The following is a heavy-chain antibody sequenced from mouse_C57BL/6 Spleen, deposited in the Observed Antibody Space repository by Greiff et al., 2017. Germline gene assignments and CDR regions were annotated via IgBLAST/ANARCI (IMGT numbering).Heavy chain of an antibody. Sequence: EVQLQQSGPELVKPGASVKISCKASGYSFTGYYMNWVKQSPEKSLEWIGEINPSTGGTTYNQKFKAKATLTVDKSSSTAYMQLKSLTSEDSAVYYCARGDYGSFYYFDYWGQGTTLTVSS. V-gene: IGHV1-42*01. J-gene: IGHJ2*01. CDR3: ARGDYGSFYYFDY. CDR2: INPSTGGT. D-gene: IGHD1-1*01. CDR1: GYSFTGYY.